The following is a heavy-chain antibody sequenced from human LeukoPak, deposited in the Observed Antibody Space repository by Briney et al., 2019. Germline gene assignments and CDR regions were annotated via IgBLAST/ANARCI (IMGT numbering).Heavy chain of an antibody. D-gene: IGHD6-25*01. J-gene: IGHJ4*02. CDR3: ARGTGYNTGRSVDY. Sequence: PGGSLRLSCTASGFTFSSYSMTWVRQAPGKGLEWVSVISGSGGSTYYADSVKGRFTISRDNSKNTLYLQVNSLRAEDTAVHYCARGTGYNTGRSVDYWGQGTLVTVSS. V-gene: IGHV3-23*01. CDR1: GFTFSSYS. CDR2: ISGSGGST.